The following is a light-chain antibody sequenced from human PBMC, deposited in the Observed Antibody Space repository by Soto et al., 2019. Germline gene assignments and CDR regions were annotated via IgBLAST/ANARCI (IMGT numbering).Light chain of an antibody. V-gene: IGLV1-40*01. CDR1: SSNIGAGYD. CDR2: GNS. J-gene: IGLJ2*01. CDR3: QSYDSSLSAL. Sequence: QSVLTQPPSVSGAPGQRVTISRTGSSSNIGAGYDVHWYQQLPGTAPKLLIYGNSNRPSGVPDRFSGSKSGTSASLAITGLQAEDEADYYCQSYDSSLSALFGGGTQLTVL.